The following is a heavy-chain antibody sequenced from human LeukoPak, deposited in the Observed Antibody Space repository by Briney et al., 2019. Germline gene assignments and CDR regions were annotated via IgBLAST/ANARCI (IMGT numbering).Heavy chain of an antibody. V-gene: IGHV3-30*18. CDR3: AKERASMGADAFDI. CDR2: ISFDGRIE. J-gene: IGHJ3*02. CDR1: GFIFTNYG. D-gene: IGHD1-26*01. Sequence: GGSLRLSCAASGFIFTNYGMHWVRRAPGKGLEWEAIISFDGRIEYYVDSVKGRFTISRDKSKNTLYLQMNSLRPEDTAVYYCAKERASMGADAFDIWGQGTMVTVSS.